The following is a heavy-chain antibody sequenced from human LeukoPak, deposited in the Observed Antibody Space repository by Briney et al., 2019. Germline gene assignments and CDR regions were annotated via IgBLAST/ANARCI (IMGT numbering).Heavy chain of an antibody. V-gene: IGHV4-4*07. Sequence: PSETLSLTCTVSGGSIRNYYWNWIRQPAGKGLEWIGRIHTSGGPNYNPSLKSRITMSIDTSKNRFPLKLSSVTAADTAVYYCARVYYDFWSAPGAFDIWGQGTMVTVSS. CDR3: ARVYYDFWSAPGAFDI. D-gene: IGHD3-3*01. CDR2: IHTSGGP. CDR1: GGSIRNYY. J-gene: IGHJ3*02.